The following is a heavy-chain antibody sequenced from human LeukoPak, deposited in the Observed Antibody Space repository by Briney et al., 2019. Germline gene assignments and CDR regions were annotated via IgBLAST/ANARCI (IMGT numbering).Heavy chain of an antibody. CDR3: ASNKVPAAVIDY. Sequence: ASXKVSCKASGYTFTSYYMHWVRQAPGQGLEWMGIINPSGGSTSYAQKFQGRVTMTRDTSPSTVYMELSSLRSEDTAVYYCASNKVPAAVIDYWGQGTLVTVSS. CDR1: GYTFTSYY. CDR2: INPSGGST. D-gene: IGHD2-2*01. V-gene: IGHV1-46*03. J-gene: IGHJ4*02.